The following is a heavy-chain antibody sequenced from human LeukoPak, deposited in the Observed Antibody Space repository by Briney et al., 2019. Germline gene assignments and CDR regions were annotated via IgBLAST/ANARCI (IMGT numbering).Heavy chain of an antibody. V-gene: IGHV3-74*01. D-gene: IGHD3-3*01. J-gene: IGHJ1*01. CDR3: AFLPPGH. Sequence: GGSLRLSCAASGFTSSDYWMDWVRPAPGKGLVWVSRIKSDGSRITYADSVRGRFTISRDNAKNTLYLQMNSLRAEDTAVYYCAFLPPGHWGQATLVTVSS. CDR2: IKSDGSRI. CDR1: GFTSSDYW.